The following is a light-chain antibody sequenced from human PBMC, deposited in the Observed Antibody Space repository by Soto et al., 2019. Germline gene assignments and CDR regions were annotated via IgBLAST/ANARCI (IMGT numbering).Light chain of an antibody. CDR1: QSLSGN. CDR3: HQYSNWPPWT. J-gene: IGKJ1*01. CDR2: RAS. V-gene: IGKV3-15*01. Sequence: EIVMTQSPATLSVSPGERATLSCRASQSLSGNLAWYQQKPGQAPRLLIYRASTRATGVPARFSASGSGTEFTLTISSLQYEDSAVYYCHQYSNWPPWTFGPGTKVEIK.